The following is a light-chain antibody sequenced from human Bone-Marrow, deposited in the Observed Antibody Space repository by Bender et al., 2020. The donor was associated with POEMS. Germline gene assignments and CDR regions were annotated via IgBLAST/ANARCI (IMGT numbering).Light chain of an antibody. CDR1: ALAKQY. Sequence: SYELTQPPSVSVSPGQTAKITCSGDALAKQYAFWYQKRSGQAPLLLIFKDSERPSGIPERFSASNSGNTATLTISGTQAMDEADYYCQAWDSSTAVFGGGTKLTV. CDR2: KDS. CDR3: QAWDSSTAV. V-gene: IGLV3-1*01. J-gene: IGLJ3*02.